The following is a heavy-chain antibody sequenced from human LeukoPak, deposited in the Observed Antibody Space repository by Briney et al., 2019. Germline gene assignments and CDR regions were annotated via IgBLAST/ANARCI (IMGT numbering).Heavy chain of an antibody. CDR2: ICGSGGST. J-gene: IGHJ4*02. V-gene: IGHV3-23*01. D-gene: IGHD6-19*01. Sequence: PGGSLRLSCAASGFTFSSYAVSWVRQAPGKGLEWVSAICGSGGSTYYADTVKGRFTISRDNSKNTLYLQMNSLRAEDTAVYYCAKDRYSSGWYGDPTALFDYWGQGTLVTVSS. CDR1: GFTFSSYA. CDR3: AKDRYSSGWYGDPTALFDY.